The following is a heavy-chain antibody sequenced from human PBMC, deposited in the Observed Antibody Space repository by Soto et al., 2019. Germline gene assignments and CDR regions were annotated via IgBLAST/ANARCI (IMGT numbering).Heavy chain of an antibody. CDR2: IYYTGTT. CDR3: ARDLLVAARKRGYVLDV. J-gene: IGHJ6*02. V-gene: IGHV4-31*03. Sequence: SETLSLTCSVSGGSINVVNYHWSWIRQRPGRGLEWIGNIYYTGTTDYNPSLKSRVAISVDTSKNQFSLKLNSATAADTAVYWCARDLLVAARKRGYVLDVRCQGTTVTVSS. CDR1: GGSINVVNYH. D-gene: IGHD3-10*01.